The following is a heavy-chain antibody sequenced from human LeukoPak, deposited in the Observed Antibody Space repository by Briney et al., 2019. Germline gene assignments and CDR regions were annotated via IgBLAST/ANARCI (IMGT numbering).Heavy chain of an antibody. D-gene: IGHD6-19*01. CDR2: TYYRSKWYN. V-gene: IGHV6-1*01. CDR3: ARAPTPIIAVAGSFDY. Sequence: SQTLSLTCAISGDSVSNNSAAWDWIRQSPSRGLEWLGRTYYRSKWYNDYAVSVKSRITINPDTSKNQFSLQVNSVTPEDTAVYYCARAPTPIIAVAGSFDYWGQGTLVTVSS. J-gene: IGHJ4*02. CDR1: GDSVSNNSAA.